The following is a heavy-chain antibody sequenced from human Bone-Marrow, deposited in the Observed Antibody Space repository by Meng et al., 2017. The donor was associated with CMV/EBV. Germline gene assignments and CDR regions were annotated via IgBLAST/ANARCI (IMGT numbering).Heavy chain of an antibody. CDR1: GDTSSRCG. CDR2: SIPMFGTA. D-gene: IGHD3-22*01. J-gene: IGHJ4*02. CDR3: ARGRNYYDSSGYHPFDY. V-gene: IGHV1-69*12. Sequence: QGHLWQSAGEGKQPRSSVKVSCKASGDTSSRCGVSWVRQAPGQGLEWMGVSIPMFGTANYAQSFQGRLTITADESRTTAYMELRSLRFDDTAVYYCARGRNYYDSSGYHPFDYWGQGTLVTVSS.